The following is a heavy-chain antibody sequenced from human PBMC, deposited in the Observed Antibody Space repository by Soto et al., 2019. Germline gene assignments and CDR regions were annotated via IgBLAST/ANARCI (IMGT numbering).Heavy chain of an antibody. Sequence: SETLSLTCAVSGFSINNAYYWGWIRQPPGKGLDWIGTVYHGVTAFYNPSLKSRASISVDSSKNQFSLNLTSVTAADTAVYYCAKWFDSGGYATQLWGQGTLVTVSS. CDR3: AKWFDSGGYATQL. J-gene: IGHJ4*02. CDR1: GFSINNAYY. D-gene: IGHD3-22*01. CDR2: VYHGVTA. V-gene: IGHV4-38-2*01.